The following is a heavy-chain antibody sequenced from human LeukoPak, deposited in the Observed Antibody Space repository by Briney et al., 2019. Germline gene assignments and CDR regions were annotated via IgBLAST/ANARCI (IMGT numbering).Heavy chain of an antibody. V-gene: IGHV3-23*01. CDR1: GVRFTDYS. Sequence: PGGSLRLSCAASGVRFTDYSMSWVRQAPGKGLEWVAGLHKSGEYKYYADSVKRRYTSSSDNSKDTVSLQMNSLRAENSAIYFCVKDRPCETCMPMDAWGQGTTVTVSS. CDR2: LHKSGEYK. D-gene: IGHD2-2*01. J-gene: IGHJ6*02. CDR3: VKDRPCETCMPMDA.